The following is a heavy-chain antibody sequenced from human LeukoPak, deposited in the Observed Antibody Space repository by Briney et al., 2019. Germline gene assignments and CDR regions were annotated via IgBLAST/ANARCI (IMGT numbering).Heavy chain of an antibody. CDR1: GFTFSSYA. Sequence: GGSLRLSCAASGFTFSSYAMHWVRRAPGKGLEWVAVISYDGSNKKYADSVKGRFTISRDNAKNSLYLQMNSLRAEDTAVYYCAELGITMIGGVWGKGTTVTISS. V-gene: IGHV3-30*04. CDR2: ISYDGSNK. J-gene: IGHJ6*04. CDR3: AELGITMIGGV. D-gene: IGHD3-10*02.